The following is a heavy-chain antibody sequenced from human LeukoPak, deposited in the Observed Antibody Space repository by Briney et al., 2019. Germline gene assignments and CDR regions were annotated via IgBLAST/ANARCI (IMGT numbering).Heavy chain of an antibody. Sequence: GGSVRLSCATSGFTFSSYEMNWVRQAPGKGLEWISYITTSGTSTYYAVSVKGRFTISRDNGKTALSLQMNSLRAEDTAVYYCVVHSATSCYWGQRTVVTVSS. D-gene: IGHD1-26*01. CDR1: GFTFSSYE. J-gene: IGHJ4*02. CDR2: ITTSGTST. CDR3: VVHSATSCY. V-gene: IGHV3-48*03.